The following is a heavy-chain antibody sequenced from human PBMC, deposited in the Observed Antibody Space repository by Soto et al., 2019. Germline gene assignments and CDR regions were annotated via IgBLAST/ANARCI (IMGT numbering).Heavy chain of an antibody. D-gene: IGHD3-10*01. V-gene: IGHV3-64*01. CDR3: ARDSGEHVLPWFGELLVDAFDI. CDR2: ISSNGGST. J-gene: IGHJ3*02. Sequence: EVQLVESGGGLVQPGGSLRLSCAASGFTFSSYAMHWVRQAPGKGLEYVSAISSNGGSTYYANSVKGRFTISRDNSKNTLYLQMGSLRAEDMAVYYCARDSGEHVLPWFGELLVDAFDIWGQGTMVTVSS. CDR1: GFTFSSYA.